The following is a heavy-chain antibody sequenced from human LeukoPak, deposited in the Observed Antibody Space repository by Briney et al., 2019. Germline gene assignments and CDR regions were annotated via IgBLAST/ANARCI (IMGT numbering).Heavy chain of an antibody. J-gene: IGHJ4*02. CDR3: ARWSVFPNDY. CDR1: GFTFSSYW. CDR2: ISSSSSYI. D-gene: IGHD3-3*01. V-gene: IGHV3-21*01. Sequence: GGSLRLSCAASGFTFSSYWMSWVRQAPGKGLEWVSSISSSSSYIYYADSVKGRFTISRDNAKNSLYLQMNSLRAEDTAVYYCARWSVFPNDYWGQGTLVTVSS.